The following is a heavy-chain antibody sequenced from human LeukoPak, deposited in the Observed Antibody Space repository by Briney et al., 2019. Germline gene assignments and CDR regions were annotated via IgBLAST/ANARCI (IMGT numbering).Heavy chain of an antibody. D-gene: IGHD5-18*01. CDR3: AREVGYSYAADY. J-gene: IGHJ4*02. Sequence: SETLSLTCAVSGGSIINSNWWSWVRQPPGKGLEWIGEINHSGSTNYNPSLKSRVTISVDTSKNQFSLKLSSVTAADTAVYYCAREVGYSYAADYWGQGTLVTVSS. V-gene: IGHV4-4*02. CDR2: INHSGST. CDR1: GGSIINSNW.